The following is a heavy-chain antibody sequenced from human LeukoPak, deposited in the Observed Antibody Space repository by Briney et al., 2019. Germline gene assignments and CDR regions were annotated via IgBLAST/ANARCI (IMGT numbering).Heavy chain of an antibody. V-gene: IGHV3-23*01. CDR2: ISGSGGST. Sequence: GGSLRLSCAASGFTFSSYAMSWVRQAPGKGLEWVSAISGSGGSTYYADSVKGRFTISRDNSKNTLYLQMNSLRAEDTAVYYCARGGYSYGYGYWGQGTLVTVSS. CDR1: GFTFSSYA. J-gene: IGHJ4*02. CDR3: ARGGYSYGYGY. D-gene: IGHD5-18*01.